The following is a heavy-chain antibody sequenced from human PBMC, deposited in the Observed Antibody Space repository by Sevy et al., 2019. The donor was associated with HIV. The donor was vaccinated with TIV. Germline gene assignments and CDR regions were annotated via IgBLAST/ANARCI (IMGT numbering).Heavy chain of an antibody. CDR3: ATSLLVQLSPRGWFDP. J-gene: IGHJ5*02. CDR1: GYTLTELS. D-gene: IGHD3-16*02. CDR2: FDPEDGET. V-gene: IGHV1-24*01. Sequence: ASVKVSCKVSGYTLTELSMHWVRQAPGKGLEWMGGFDPEDGETIYAQKFQGRVTMTEDTSTDTAYMELSSLRSEDTAVYYCATSLLVQLSPRGWFDPWGQGTLVTVSS.